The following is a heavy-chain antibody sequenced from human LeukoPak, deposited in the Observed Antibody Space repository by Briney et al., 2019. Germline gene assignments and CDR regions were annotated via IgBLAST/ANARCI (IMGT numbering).Heavy chain of an antibody. CDR1: GFSFRDYA. CDR2: IGGSGDKT. CDR3: VRRGDASSGWGDHDY. Sequence: GGSLRLSCAASGFSFRDYAMTWVRQAPGKGLEWVSTIGGSGDKTFYADSVKGRFTISRDNSKNMLHLQMSSLTGEDTALYYCVRRGDASSGWGDHDYWGQGALVTVSS. J-gene: IGHJ4*02. V-gene: IGHV3-23*01. D-gene: IGHD6-19*01.